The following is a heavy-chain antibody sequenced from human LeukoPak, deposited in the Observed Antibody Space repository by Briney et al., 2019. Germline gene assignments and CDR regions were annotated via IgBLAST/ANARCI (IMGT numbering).Heavy chain of an antibody. D-gene: IGHD6-13*01. CDR1: GYTFTSYN. CDR3: ARDHGRLGRQLTH. CDR2: ISAQNGNT. J-gene: IGHJ4*02. V-gene: IGHV1-18*01. Sequence: ASVKVSCKASGYTFTSYNINWVRQAPGQGLALMGWISAQNGNTNYAQKLQGRVTMTTDTSTSTAYMELRSLSSDDTAVYYCARDHGRLGRQLTHWGQGALVTVSS.